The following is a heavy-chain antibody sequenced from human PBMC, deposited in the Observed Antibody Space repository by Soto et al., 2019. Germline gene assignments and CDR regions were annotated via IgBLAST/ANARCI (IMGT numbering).Heavy chain of an antibody. J-gene: IGHJ6*02. CDR3: ARELGYCTNGVCRGKNYYGMDV. V-gene: IGHV1-69*13. D-gene: IGHD2-8*01. CDR2: IIPIFGTA. Sequence: GASVKVSCKASGGTFSSYAIGWVRQAPGQGLEWMGGIIPIFGTANYAQKFQGRVTITADESTSTAYMELSSLRSEDTAVYYCARELGYCTNGVCRGKNYYGMDVWGQGTTVTVSS. CDR1: GGTFSSYA.